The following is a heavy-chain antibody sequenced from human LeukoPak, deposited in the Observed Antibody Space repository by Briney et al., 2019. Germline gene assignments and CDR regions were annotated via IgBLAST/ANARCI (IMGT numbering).Heavy chain of an antibody. CDR1: GFTFSSYW. D-gene: IGHD3-10*01. CDR3: ARDQVVISGVWFGEPRVPYYYYGMDV. V-gene: IGHV3-7*01. Sequence: PGGSLTLSCAASGFTFSSYWMSWVRQAPGKGLEWVANVKQDGSEKYYVDSVKGRFIISRDSAKNSLYLQMNSLRAEDTAVYYCARDQVVISGVWFGEPRVPYYYYGMDVWGQGTTVTVSS. J-gene: IGHJ6*02. CDR2: VKQDGSEK.